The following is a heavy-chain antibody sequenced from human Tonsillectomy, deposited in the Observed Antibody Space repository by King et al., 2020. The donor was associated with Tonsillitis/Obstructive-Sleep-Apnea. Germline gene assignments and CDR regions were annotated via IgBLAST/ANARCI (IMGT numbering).Heavy chain of an antibody. CDR2: ISRDGSSK. J-gene: IGHJ6*03. CDR1: GFTFSEYG. D-gene: IGHD2/OR15-2a*01. V-gene: IGHV3-30*03. Sequence: EQLVQSGGGVVQPERSLRLSCAASGFTFSEYGMYWVRQAPGKGLDWVAAISRDGSSKFYSDSVRGRFAISRDNSKSTLYLQLNSVTAGDTALHYCARGRRMNFYMDVWGKGTTVTVSS. CDR3: ARGRRMNFYMDV.